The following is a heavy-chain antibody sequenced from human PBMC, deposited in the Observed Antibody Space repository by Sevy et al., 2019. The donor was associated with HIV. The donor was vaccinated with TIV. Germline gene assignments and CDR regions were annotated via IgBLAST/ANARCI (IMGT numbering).Heavy chain of an antibody. CDR2: INQDGSEK. J-gene: IGHJ4*02. D-gene: IGHD3-10*01. CDR1: GFTFSKYW. Sequence: GGSLRLSCAASGFTFSKYWMSWVRQAPGKGLEWVANINQDGSEKYYVDSVKGRFTISRANGKNSLYLQMNSLGAEDTAVYYCARETESSHFDYWGQGTLVTVSS. CDR3: ARETESSHFDY. V-gene: IGHV3-7*01.